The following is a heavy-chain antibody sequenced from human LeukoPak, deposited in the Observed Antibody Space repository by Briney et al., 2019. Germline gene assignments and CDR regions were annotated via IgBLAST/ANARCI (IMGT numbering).Heavy chain of an antibody. D-gene: IGHD6-13*01. Sequence: GGSLRLSCAVSGFTLSRNAMTWVRQAPGKGLQWISSISVSGDATDYADSVKGRFTISRDNSKNTLYLQMNSLRAEDTAVYYCAKQDSSWYYFDYWGQGTLVTVSS. CDR1: GFTLSRNA. V-gene: IGHV3-23*01. CDR3: AKQDSSWYYFDY. J-gene: IGHJ4*02. CDR2: ISVSGDAT.